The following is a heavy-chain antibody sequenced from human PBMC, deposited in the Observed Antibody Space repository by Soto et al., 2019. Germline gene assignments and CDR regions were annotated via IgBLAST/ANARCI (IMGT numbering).Heavy chain of an antibody. CDR3: ARSAGWYAVHS. CDR2: VFHTGTT. Sequence: QVQLLESGPGLVKPSGTLSLTCAVSGDSVSSPYYWCWVRQPPGKGLEWIGEVFHTGTTSYNPSLRSRVTISMDKSINQFSLDLSSVTAADTAVYYCARSAGWYAVHSWGPGTLVLVSS. D-gene: IGHD6-19*01. J-gene: IGHJ4*02. V-gene: IGHV4-4*02. CDR1: GDSVSSPYY.